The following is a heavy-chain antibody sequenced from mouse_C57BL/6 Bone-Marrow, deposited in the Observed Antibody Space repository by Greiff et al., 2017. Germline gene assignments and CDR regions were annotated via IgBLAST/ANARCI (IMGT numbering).Heavy chain of an antibody. CDR3: ARRRQLRPFAY. J-gene: IGHJ3*01. D-gene: IGHD3-2*02. Sequence: EVQLQQSGPELVKPGASVKISCKASGYSFTGYYLNWVKQSPEKSLEWIGEINPSTGGTTYNQKFKAKATLTVDKSSSTAYMQLKSLTSEDSAVYYCARRRQLRPFAYWGQGTLDTVSA. V-gene: IGHV1-42*01. CDR1: GYSFTGYY. CDR2: INPSTGGT.